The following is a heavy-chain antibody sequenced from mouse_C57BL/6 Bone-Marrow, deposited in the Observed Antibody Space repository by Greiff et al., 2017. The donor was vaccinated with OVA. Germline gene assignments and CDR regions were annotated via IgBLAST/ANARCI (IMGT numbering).Heavy chain of an antibody. CDR2: IDPSDSYT. J-gene: IGHJ2*01. D-gene: IGHD1-1*01. Sequence: QVQLKQPGAELVKPGASVKLSCKASGYTFTSYWMQWVKQRPGQGLEWIGEIDPSDSYTNYNQKFKGKATLTVDTSSSTAYMQLSSLTSEDSAVYYCARGHYYGSSYVFDYWGQGTTLTVSS. CDR1: GYTFTSYW. V-gene: IGHV1-50*01. CDR3: ARGHYYGSSYVFDY.